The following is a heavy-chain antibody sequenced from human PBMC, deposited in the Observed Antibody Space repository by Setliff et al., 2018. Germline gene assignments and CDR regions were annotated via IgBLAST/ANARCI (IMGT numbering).Heavy chain of an antibody. V-gene: IGHV1-2*06. CDR3: AREDAFDI. Sequence: ASVKVSCKTSGYTFTDYSIHWLRQAPGQGLEWMGRLNPRDGGSHLPQRLKGRVTMTTDTSTSTAYMELRSLRSDDTAVYYCAREDAFDIWGQGTMVTVS. CDR1: GYTFTDYS. J-gene: IGHJ3*02. CDR2: LNPRDGGS.